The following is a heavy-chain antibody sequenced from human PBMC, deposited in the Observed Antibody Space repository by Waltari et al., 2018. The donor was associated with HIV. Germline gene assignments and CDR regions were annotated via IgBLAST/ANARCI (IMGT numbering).Heavy chain of an antibody. CDR3: AKDTMVQGGRGKLHWFDP. V-gene: IGHV3-23*01. CDR2: ISGSGGST. Sequence: EVQLLESGGGLVQPGGSLRLSCAASGFTFSSYAMSWVRQAPGQGLEWVSAISGSGGSTYYADSVKGRFTISRDNSKNTLYLQMNSLRAEDTAVYYCAKDTMVQGGRGKLHWFDPWGQGTLVTVSS. CDR1: GFTFSSYA. D-gene: IGHD3-10*01. J-gene: IGHJ5*02.